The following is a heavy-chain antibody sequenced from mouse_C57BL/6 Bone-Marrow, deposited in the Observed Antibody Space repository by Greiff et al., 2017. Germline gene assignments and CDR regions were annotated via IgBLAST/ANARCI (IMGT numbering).Heavy chain of an antibody. CDR1: GYAFTNYL. CDR2: INPGSGGT. Sequence: QVQLQQSGAELVRPGTSVKVSCKASGYAFTNYLIEWVKQRPGQGLEWIGVINPGSGGTNYNEKFKGKATLTADQSSSTAYMQLSCLTSEDSAVYFCARCPWFAYWGQGTLVTVSA. CDR3: ARCPWFAY. J-gene: IGHJ3*01. V-gene: IGHV1-54*01.